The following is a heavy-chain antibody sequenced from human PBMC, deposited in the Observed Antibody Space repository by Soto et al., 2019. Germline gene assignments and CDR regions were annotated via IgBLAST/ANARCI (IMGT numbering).Heavy chain of an antibody. D-gene: IGHD1-26*01. CDR1: GHTFQNYA. V-gene: IGHV3-23*01. CDR2: ISVSVGST. CDR3: AKDPLAGGFDY. Sequence: GGALRLSCVASGHTFQNYAMTWVRPAPGKGLEWVSGISVSVGSTYYADSVKGRFTISRDNSRNTVYMQMNSLRADDTAVYYCAKDPLAGGFDYWGQGTLVTVSS. J-gene: IGHJ4*02.